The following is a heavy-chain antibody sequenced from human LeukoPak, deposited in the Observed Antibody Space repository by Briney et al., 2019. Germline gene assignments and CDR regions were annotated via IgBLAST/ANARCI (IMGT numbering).Heavy chain of an antibody. CDR1: GGTFSSYA. D-gene: IGHD4-17*01. CDR2: IIPILGIA. J-gene: IGHJ6*02. CDR3: ARAKLRVTTRFDYYYGMDV. Sequence: SVKVSCKASGGTFSSYAISWVRQAPGQGLEWMGRIIPILGIANYAQKFQGRVTITADKSTSTAYMELSSLRSEDTAVYYCARAKLRVTTRFDYYYGMDVWGQGTTVTVSS. V-gene: IGHV1-69*04.